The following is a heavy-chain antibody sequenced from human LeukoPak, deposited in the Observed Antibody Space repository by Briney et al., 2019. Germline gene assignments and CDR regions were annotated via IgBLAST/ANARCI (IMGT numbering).Heavy chain of an antibody. Sequence: SETLSLTCTVSGDSISTYYWSWIRQPAGKGMEWIGRTHTSGNTIYNPSLKSRVTMSVDTPNNQLSLKLSSVTAADTAVYYCARENSGGYLFDYWGQGTLVTVSS. D-gene: IGHD3-22*01. V-gene: IGHV4-4*07. J-gene: IGHJ4*02. CDR1: GDSISTYY. CDR2: THTSGNT. CDR3: ARENSGGYLFDY.